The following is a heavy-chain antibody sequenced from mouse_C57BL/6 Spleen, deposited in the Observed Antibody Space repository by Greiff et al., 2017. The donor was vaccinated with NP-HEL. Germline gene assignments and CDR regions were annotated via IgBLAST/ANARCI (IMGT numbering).Heavy chain of an antibody. V-gene: IGHV5-6*02. Sequence: DVMLVESGGDLVKPGGSLKLSCAASGFTFSSYGMSWVRQTPDKRLEWVATISSGGSYTYYPDSVKGRFTISRDNAKNTLYLQMSSLKSEDTAMYYCARGPGLGYWGQGTTLTVSS. J-gene: IGHJ2*01. CDR3: ARGPGLGY. CDR1: GFTFSSYG. CDR2: ISSGGSYT.